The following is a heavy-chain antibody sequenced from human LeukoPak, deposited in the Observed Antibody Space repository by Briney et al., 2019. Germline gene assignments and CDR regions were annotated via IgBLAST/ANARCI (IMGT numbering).Heavy chain of an antibody. D-gene: IGHD2-2*01. CDR1: GGSISSSNW. J-gene: IGHJ4*02. Sequence: SETLSLTCAVSGGSISSSNWWSWVRQPPGKGLEWIGEIYHSGSTNYNPSLKSRVTISVDKSKNQFSLKLSSVTAADTAVYYCAVRRCSSTSCYVVDYWGQGTLVTVSS. V-gene: IGHV4-4*02. CDR2: IYHSGST. CDR3: AVRRCSSTSCYVVDY.